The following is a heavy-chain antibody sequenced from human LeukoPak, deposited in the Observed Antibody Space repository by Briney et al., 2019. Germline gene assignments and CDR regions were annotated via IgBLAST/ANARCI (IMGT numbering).Heavy chain of an antibody. V-gene: IGHV4-38-2*02. J-gene: IGHJ4*02. CDR2: IYHSGST. D-gene: IGHD6-19*01. CDR1: GYSISSGYY. CDR3: ARGGWHSDPNFDY. Sequence: SETLSLTCTVSGYSISSGYYWGWIRQPPGKGLEWIGSIYHSGSTYYNPSLKSRVTISVDTSKNQFSLKLSSVTAADTAVYYCARGGWHSDPNFDYWGQGTLVTVSS.